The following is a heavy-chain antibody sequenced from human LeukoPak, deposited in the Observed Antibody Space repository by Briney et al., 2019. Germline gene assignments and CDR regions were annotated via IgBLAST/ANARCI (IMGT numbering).Heavy chain of an antibody. Sequence: VASVKVSCKPSGYTFTSYYMHWVRQAPGQGLEWMGIINPSGGSTTYAQKFQGRVTMTRDMSTTTVYMELSSLRSDDTAVYYCARDLGPTSGYYYLAAYWGQGTLVTVSS. CDR1: GYTFTSYY. V-gene: IGHV1-46*03. D-gene: IGHD3-22*01. J-gene: IGHJ4*02. CDR3: ARDLGPTSGYYYLAAY. CDR2: INPSGGST.